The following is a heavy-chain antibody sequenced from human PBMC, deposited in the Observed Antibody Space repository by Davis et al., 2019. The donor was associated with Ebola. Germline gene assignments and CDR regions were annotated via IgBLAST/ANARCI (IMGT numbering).Heavy chain of an antibody. V-gene: IGHV1-18*01. Sequence: AASVKVSCKTSGGTFTNYAVNWVRQAPGQGLEWMGWISAYNGNTNYAQKLQGRVTMTTDTSTSTAYMELRSLRSDDTAVYYCARRVGYCSGGSCYFGWFDPWGQGTLVTVSS. D-gene: IGHD2-15*01. J-gene: IGHJ5*02. CDR2: ISAYNGNT. CDR1: GGTFTNYA. CDR3: ARRVGYCSGGSCYFGWFDP.